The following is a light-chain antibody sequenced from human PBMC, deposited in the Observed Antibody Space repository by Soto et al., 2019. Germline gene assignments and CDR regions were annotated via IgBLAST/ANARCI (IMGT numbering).Light chain of an antibody. J-gene: IGLJ2*01. CDR2: TNN. V-gene: IGLV1-44*01. CDR1: SSNIGIKT. Sequence: QSVLTQPPSVSGTSGQRVTISCSGSSSNIGIKTVNWYQQLPGTAPKLLIYTNNERPSGVPDRFSGSKAGTSSSLAISGLXXXXXXXYYCAACDDSLNGQVFGGGTKL. CDR3: AACDDSLNGQV.